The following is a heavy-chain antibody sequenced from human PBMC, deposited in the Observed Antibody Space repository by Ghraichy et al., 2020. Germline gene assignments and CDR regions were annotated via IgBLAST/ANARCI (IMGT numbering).Heavy chain of an antibody. CDR1: GFTFSNFC. Sequence: GGSLRLSCAASGFTFSNFCYHWVRQAPGKRLEWLAFVRNDKNNKQYADSVKGRFTISKDNSKSTVHLQMNSLRPEDTAVYYCAKWGYISSWYVLDYWGQGALVTVSS. V-gene: IGHV3-30*02. CDR2: VRNDKNNK. D-gene: IGHD6-13*01. CDR3: AKWGYISSWYVLDY. J-gene: IGHJ4*02.